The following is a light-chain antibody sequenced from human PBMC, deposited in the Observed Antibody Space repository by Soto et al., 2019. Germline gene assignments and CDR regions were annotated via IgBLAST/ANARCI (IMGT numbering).Light chain of an antibody. CDR3: QQYNNWPLT. CDR1: QSVSSN. J-gene: IGKJ4*01. CDR2: GAS. Sequence: EIVMTQSPATQSVSPGERATLSCRASQSVSSNLAWYQQKPGQAPRLLIYGASTRATGIPARFSGSGSGTECTLTIRSLQSEDFAVYYCQQYNNWPLTFGGGTKVEIK. V-gene: IGKV3-15*01.